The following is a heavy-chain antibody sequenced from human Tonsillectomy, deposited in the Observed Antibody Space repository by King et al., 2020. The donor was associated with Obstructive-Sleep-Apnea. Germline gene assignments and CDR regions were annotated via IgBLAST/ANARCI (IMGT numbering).Heavy chain of an antibody. J-gene: IGHJ6*02. CDR3: ARYLYSYRAYGMDV. D-gene: IGHD5-18*01. CDR2: ISSSSSYI. Sequence: VQLVESGGGLVKPGGSLRLSCAASGFTFSSYSMNWVRQAPGMGLEWVSSISSSSSYIYYADSVKDRFTISRDNAKNSLYLQMNSLRAEDTAVYYCARYLYSYRAYGMDVWGQGTTVTVSS. CDR1: GFTFSSYS. V-gene: IGHV3-21*01.